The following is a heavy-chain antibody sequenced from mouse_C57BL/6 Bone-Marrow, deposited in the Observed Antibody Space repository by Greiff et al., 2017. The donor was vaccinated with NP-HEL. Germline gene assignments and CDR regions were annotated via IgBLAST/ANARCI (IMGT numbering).Heavy chain of an antibody. V-gene: IGHV5-2*03. J-gene: IGHJ1*03. Sequence: DVMLVESGGGLVQPGESLKLSCESNEYEFPSHDMSWVRKTPEKRLELVAAINSDGGSTYYPDTMERRFIISRDNTKKTLYLQMSSLRSEDTALYYCARRGVTPHWYFDVWGTGTTVTVSS. CDR3: ARRGVTPHWYFDV. CDR2: INSDGGST. D-gene: IGHD2-2*01. CDR1: EYEFPSHD.